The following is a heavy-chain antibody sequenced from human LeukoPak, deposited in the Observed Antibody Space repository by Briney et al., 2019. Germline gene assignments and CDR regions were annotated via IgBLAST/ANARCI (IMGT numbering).Heavy chain of an antibody. CDR3: ASSTQYYYDSSGQYYFDY. D-gene: IGHD3-22*01. J-gene: IGHJ4*02. CDR2: INPNSGGT. V-gene: IGHV1-2*06. Sequence: PSVKVSCKASGYTFTGYYMHWVRQARGQGLEWMGRINPNSGGTKYTQKFQGRVTMTRDTSISTAYMELSRLRSDDTAVYYCASSTQYYYDSSGQYYFDYWGQGTLVTVSS. CDR1: GYTFTGYY.